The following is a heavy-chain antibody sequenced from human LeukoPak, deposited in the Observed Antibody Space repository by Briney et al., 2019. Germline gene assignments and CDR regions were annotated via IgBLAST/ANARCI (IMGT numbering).Heavy chain of an antibody. CDR2: IRDSGGSM. CDR3: ATPGFTLLEWLLHY. J-gene: IGHJ4*02. CDR1: GFTFSSYA. D-gene: IGHD3-3*01. V-gene: IGHV3-23*01. Sequence: PGGSLRLSCVASGFTFSSYAMSWVRQAPGRGLEWVSGIRDSGGSMYYADSVKGRFTVSRDNSKNTLYLQMNSLRAEDSAVYYCATPGFTLLEWLLHYWGQGTLVTVSS.